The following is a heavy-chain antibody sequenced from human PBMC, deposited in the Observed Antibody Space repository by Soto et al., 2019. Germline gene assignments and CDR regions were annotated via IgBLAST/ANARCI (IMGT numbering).Heavy chain of an antibody. CDR3: ARSKRGYSGYGDYYYYGMDV. CDR2: ISYDGSNK. V-gene: IGHV3-30-3*01. D-gene: IGHD5-12*01. J-gene: IGHJ6*02. CDR1: GFTFSSYA. Sequence: GGSLRLSCAAPGFTFSSYAMHWVRQAPGKGLEWVAVISYDGSNKYYADSVKGRFTISRDNSKNTLYLQMNSLRAEDTAVYYCARSKRGYSGYGDYYYYGMDVWGQGTTVTVS.